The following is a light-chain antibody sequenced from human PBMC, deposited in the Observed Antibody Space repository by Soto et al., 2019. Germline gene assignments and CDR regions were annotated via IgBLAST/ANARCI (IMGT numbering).Light chain of an antibody. J-gene: IGLJ2*01. CDR1: SSDVGAHNY. V-gene: IGLV2-14*01. Sequence: QSALTQPASVSGSPGQSITISCTGTSSDVGAHNYVSWYQQHPGKAPKLVIYDVSDRPSGVSNRFSGSKSGNTASRAISGLQAEDEADYFCSSYTSSITVVFGGGTKVTVL. CDR3: SSYTSSITVV. CDR2: DVS.